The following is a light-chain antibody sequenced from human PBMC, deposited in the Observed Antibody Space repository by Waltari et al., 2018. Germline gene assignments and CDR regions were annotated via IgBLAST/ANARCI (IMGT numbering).Light chain of an antibody. CDR1: QDIKQS. CDR2: DAS. V-gene: IGKV1-33*01. J-gene: IGKJ4*01. CDR3: QQYHSVPLT. Sequence: IHLTQSPSSLPAPMGDRVTITCQASQDIKQSLNWFHQKPGTAPEVLIFDASNSQTGAPSRFSGSGSGTDFTFPISRLQPEDMGTDYCQQYHSVPLTFGGGTTVEIK.